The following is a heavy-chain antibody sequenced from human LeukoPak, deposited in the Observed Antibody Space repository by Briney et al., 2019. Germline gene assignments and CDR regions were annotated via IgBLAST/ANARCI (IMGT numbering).Heavy chain of an antibody. D-gene: IGHD3-3*01. V-gene: IGHV3-48*01. Sequence: GGSLRLSCAASGFTFSDYSMNWVRQAPGKGLEWLSYISSSSRTIYYADSVRGRFTVSRDNAKDSLYLQLNSLRAEDTAVYYCARHDTGDFWSGYSFDYWGQGTLVTVSS. J-gene: IGHJ4*02. CDR3: ARHDTGDFWSGYSFDY. CDR2: ISSSSRTI. CDR1: GFTFSDYS.